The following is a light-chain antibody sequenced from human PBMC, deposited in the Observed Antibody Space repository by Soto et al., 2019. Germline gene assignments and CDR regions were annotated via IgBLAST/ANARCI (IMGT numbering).Light chain of an antibody. CDR3: QQRSNWPRFT. J-gene: IGKJ3*01. CDR1: QSVSSY. CDR2: DAS. Sequence: IVVTQSPATLSLSPGERATLSCRASQSVSSYLAWYQQKPGQAPRLLIYDASNRATGIPARFSGSGSGTDFTLTISSLEPEDFAVYYCQQRSNWPRFTFGPGTKVDIK. V-gene: IGKV3-11*01.